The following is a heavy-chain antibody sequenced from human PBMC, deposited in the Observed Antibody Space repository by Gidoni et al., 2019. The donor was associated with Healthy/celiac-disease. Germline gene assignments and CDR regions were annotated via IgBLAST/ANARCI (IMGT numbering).Heavy chain of an antibody. Sequence: QLQLQEAVPGLVNPSETLSLTCTVSGGSISSSSYSWGRIRQPPGKGLEWSGSIYYSARTHYNPSLKSRVPISVDTSKNQPYLKLSSVTAADTAVYYCARHPGGSGGSCYSRDYYYYGMDVWGKGTTVTVSS. CDR1: GGSISSSSYS. J-gene: IGHJ6*04. CDR3: ARHPGGSGGSCYSRDYYYYGMDV. D-gene: IGHD2-15*01. CDR2: IYYSART. V-gene: IGHV4-39*01.